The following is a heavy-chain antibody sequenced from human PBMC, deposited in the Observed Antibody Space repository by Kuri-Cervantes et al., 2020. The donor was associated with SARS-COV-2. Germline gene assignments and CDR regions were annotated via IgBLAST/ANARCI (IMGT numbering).Heavy chain of an antibody. CDR2: INPNSGGT. D-gene: IGHD6-13*01. V-gene: IGHV1-2*02. J-gene: IGHJ4*02. CDR1: GYTFTGYY. Sequence: ASVKVSCKASGYTFTGYYMHWVRQAPGQGLEWMGWINPNSGGTNYAQKLQGRVTMTTDTSTSAAYMELRSLRSDDTAVYYCARGLDPAAVHVIDYWGQGTLVTVSS. CDR3: ARGLDPAAVHVIDY.